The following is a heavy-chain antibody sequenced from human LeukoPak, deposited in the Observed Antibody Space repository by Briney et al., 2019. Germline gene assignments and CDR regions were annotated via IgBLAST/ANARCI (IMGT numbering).Heavy chain of an antibody. J-gene: IGHJ6*02. Sequence: GGSLRLSCAGSGFTLSNYYMTWIRQAPGKGLEWLSYIRSDGTTVFYADPVKGRFTISRDTAENSLYLQTNSLRAEDTAVYYCARSEGGGALDVWGPGTTVTVSS. CDR3: ARSEGGGALDV. V-gene: IGHV3-11*01. CDR2: IRSDGTTV. CDR1: GFTLSNYY. D-gene: IGHD3-16*01.